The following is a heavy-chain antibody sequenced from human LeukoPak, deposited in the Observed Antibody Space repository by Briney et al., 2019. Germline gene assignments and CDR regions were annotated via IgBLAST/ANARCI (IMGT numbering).Heavy chain of an antibody. CDR2: IYYSGTT. V-gene: IGHV4-39*01. Sequence: SETLSLTCTVSGGSISSSSYYWGWIRQPPGKGLEWIGSIYYSGTTYYNPSLKSRATISVDTSNNHSSVMLVFVTAAQPALYFCARGHSGSYRWFDPWGQGSLVTVSS. D-gene: IGHD1-26*01. CDR1: GGSISSSSYY. CDR3: ARGHSGSYRWFDP. J-gene: IGHJ5*02.